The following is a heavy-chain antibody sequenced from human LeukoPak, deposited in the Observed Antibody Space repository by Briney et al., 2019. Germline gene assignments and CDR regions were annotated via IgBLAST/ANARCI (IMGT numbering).Heavy chain of an antibody. CDR3: ARDLGATSAHFDY. V-gene: IGHV1-46*01. J-gene: IGHJ4*02. CDR1: GFTFTSHD. D-gene: IGHD1-26*01. CDR2: INPSGGST. Sequence: ASVKVSCKASGFTFTSHDYNWVRQAPGQGLEWMGIINPSGGSTSYAQKFQGRVTMTRDTSTTTVYMDLSSLRSEDTAVYYCARDLGATSAHFDYWGQGTLVTVSS.